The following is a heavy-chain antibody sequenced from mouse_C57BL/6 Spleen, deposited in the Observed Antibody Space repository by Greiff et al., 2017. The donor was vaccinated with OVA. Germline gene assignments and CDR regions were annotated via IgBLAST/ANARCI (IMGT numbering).Heavy chain of an antibody. CDR2: IRNKANGYTT. D-gene: IGHD1-2*01. J-gene: IGHJ4*01. CDR3: ARSNWLYYYAMDY. V-gene: IGHV7-3*01. CDR1: GFTFTDYY. Sequence: EVKLMESGGGLVQPGGSLSLSCAASGFTFTDYYMSWVRQPPGKALEWLGFIRNKANGYTTEYSASVKGRFTISRDNSQSILYLQMNALRAEDSATYYCARSNWLYYYAMDYWGQGTSVTVSS.